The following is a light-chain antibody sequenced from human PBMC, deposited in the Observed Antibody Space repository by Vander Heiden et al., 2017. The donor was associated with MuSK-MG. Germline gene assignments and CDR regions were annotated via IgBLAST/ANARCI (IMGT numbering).Light chain of an antibody. CDR1: QSISSY. Sequence: DIQMIQSPSSLSASVGDRVTITCRASQSISSYLNWYQQKPGKAPKLLIYAASSLQSGVPSRFSGSGSGTDFTLTISRLQPEDFATYYCQQSDSTPLTFGQGTKVEIK. V-gene: IGKV1-39*01. CDR2: AAS. CDR3: QQSDSTPLT. J-gene: IGKJ1*01.